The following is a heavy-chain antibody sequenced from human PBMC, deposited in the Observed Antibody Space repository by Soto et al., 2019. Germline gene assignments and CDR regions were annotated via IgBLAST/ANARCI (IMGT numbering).Heavy chain of an antibody. CDR2: IYYSGST. CDR3: ARAAGYEANSPYFDY. V-gene: IGHV4-59*01. J-gene: IGHJ4*02. D-gene: IGHD3-3*01. Sequence: SETLSLTCTVSGGSISSYYWSWIRQPPGKGLEWIGYIYYSGSTNYNPSLKSRVTISVDTSKNQFSLKLSSVTAADTAVYYCARAAGYEANSPYFDYWGQGTLVTVS. CDR1: GGSISSYY.